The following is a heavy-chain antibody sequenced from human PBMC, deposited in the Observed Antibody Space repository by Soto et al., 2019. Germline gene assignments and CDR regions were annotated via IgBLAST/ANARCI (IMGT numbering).Heavy chain of an antibody. CDR3: ARRPKRSGYSGPDY. D-gene: IGHD5-12*01. CDR1: DSSITSASYF. V-gene: IGHV4-39*01. CDR2: IYYSGST. Sequence: PLETLSLTCTFSDSSITSASYFWDWIRQPPGKGLEWIGSIYYSGSTYTNPSLKSRVTISVDTSKNQFSLRLSSVTAADTAVYYCARRPKRSGYSGPDYWGQGTLVTVSS. J-gene: IGHJ4*02.